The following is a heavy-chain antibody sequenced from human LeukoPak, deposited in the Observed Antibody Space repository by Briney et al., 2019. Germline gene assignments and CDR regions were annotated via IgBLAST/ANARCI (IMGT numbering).Heavy chain of an antibody. CDR3: ARGPRDYGDENYFDY. Sequence: ASVKVSCKASGYTFTGYHMHWVRQAPGQGLEWMGRINPNSGDTNYAQKFQGRVTMTRDTSISTAYMELSRLRSDDTAVYYCARGPRDYGDENYFDYWGQGTLVTVSS. J-gene: IGHJ4*02. V-gene: IGHV1-2*06. D-gene: IGHD4-17*01. CDR2: INPNSGDT. CDR1: GYTFTGYH.